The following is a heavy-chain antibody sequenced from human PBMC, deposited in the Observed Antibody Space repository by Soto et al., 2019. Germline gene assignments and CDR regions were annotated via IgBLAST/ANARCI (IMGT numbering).Heavy chain of an antibody. CDR3: ARPHGGSSGWDNWFDP. V-gene: IGHV4-59*01. Sequence: QVQLQESGPGLVKPSETLSLTCTVSGGSISSYYWSWIRQPPGKGLEWIGYIYYSGSTNYNPSLKGRVTKSVDTSKNQCSLKLSSVTAADTAVYYCARPHGGSSGWDNWFDPWGQGTLVTVSS. CDR2: IYYSGST. J-gene: IGHJ5*02. D-gene: IGHD6-25*01. CDR1: GGSISSYY.